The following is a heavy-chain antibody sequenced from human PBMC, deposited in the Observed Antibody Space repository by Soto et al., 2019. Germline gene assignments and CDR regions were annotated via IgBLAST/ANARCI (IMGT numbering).Heavy chain of an antibody. CDR3: ARSRRVAGSGSYYKGYYYYGMDV. D-gene: IGHD3-10*01. CDR1: GGPFSGYY. Sequence: SETLSLTCAVYGGPFSGYYWSWIRQPPGKGLEWIGEINHSGSTNYNPSLKSRVTISVDTSKNQFSLKLSSVTAADTAVYYCARSRRVAGSGSYYKGYYYYGMDVWGQGTTVT. J-gene: IGHJ6*02. V-gene: IGHV4-34*01. CDR2: INHSGST.